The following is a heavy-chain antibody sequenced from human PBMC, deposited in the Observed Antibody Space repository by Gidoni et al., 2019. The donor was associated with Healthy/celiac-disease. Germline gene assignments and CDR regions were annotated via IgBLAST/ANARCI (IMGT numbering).Heavy chain of an antibody. V-gene: IGHV3-72*01. D-gene: IGHD1-26*01. J-gene: IGHJ4*02. CDR2: TRNKANSYTT. CDR1: GFTFSDHY. CDR3: ARLGSYYVYGLGGFDY. Sequence: EVQLVESGGGLVQPGGSLRLSCAASGFTFSDHYMDWVRQAPGKGLEWVGRTRNKANSYTTEYAASVKGRFTISRDDSKNSLYLQMNSLKTEDTAVYYCARLGSYYVYGLGGFDYWGQGTLVTVSS.